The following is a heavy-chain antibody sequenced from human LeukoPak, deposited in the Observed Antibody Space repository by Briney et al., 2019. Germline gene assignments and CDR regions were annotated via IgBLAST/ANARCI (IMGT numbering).Heavy chain of an antibody. CDR1: GYSSSNYW. D-gene: IGHD2-21*02. V-gene: IGHV5-51*01. J-gene: IGHJ4*02. CDR3: ARRCSGNCYSFDY. Sequence: GESLKISCQGSGYSSSNYWIGWVRQMPGKGPEWMGVIYPADSDTRYSPSFQGQVTISADKSISTAYLQWSSLKASDSAMYYCARRCSGNCYSFDYWDQGSLVTVSS. CDR2: IYPADSDT.